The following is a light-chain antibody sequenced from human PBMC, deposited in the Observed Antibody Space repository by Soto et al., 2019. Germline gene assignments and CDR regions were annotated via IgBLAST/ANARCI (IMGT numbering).Light chain of an antibody. CDR2: GAS. CDR3: QQRSAWPFT. V-gene: IGKV3D-20*02. J-gene: IGKJ4*01. CDR1: ESISRDY. Sequence: EIVLTQSPGTLSLSPGQRATLSCRASESISRDYLAWYQQRLGQAPRLLIYGASSGATGIPDRFSGSGSGTDFTLTISRLEPEDFALYYCQQRSAWPFTFGGGTSVLIK.